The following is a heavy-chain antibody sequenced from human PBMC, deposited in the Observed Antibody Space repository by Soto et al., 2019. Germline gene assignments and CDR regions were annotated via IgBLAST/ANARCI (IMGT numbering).Heavy chain of an antibody. CDR1: GSTFTGHY. J-gene: IGHJ4*02. V-gene: IGHV1-2*02. D-gene: IGHD6-19*01. Sequence: GASVKVSCKASGSTFTGHYIHWGRQAPEQGPEWMGEIGPESGATKSAEKFQGRVTMTRDTSISTAYMELSRLTSDDTAVYYCASAAVTGTAGLDFWGQGTQVTVSS. CDR3: ASAAVTGTAGLDF. CDR2: IGPESGAT.